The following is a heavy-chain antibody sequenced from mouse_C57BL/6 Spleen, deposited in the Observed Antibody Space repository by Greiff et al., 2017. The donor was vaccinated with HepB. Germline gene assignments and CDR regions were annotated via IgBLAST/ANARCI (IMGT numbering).Heavy chain of an antibody. CDR3: AREDGNCGDYAMDY. Sequence: EVQLQESGPGLVKPSQSLSLTCSVTGYSFTSGYYWNWIRQFPGNKLEWMGYISYDGSNNYNPSLKNRISITRDTSKNQFFLKLNSVTTEDTATYYCAREDGNCGDYAMDYWGQGTSVTVSS. CDR1: GYSFTSGYY. J-gene: IGHJ4*01. CDR2: ISYDGSN. D-gene: IGHD2-1*01. V-gene: IGHV3-6*01.